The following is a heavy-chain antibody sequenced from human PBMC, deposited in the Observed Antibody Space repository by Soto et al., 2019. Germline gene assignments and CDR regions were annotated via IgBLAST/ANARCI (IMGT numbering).Heavy chain of an antibody. CDR2: INPGNGNT. CDR3: ARGGDIVVVAADYGMDV. V-gene: IGHV1-3*01. Sequence: ASVKVSCKASGYTFTNYALHWVRQAPGQRLEWMGWINPGNGNTKSSQKFQGRVTITRDTSASTAYMELSSLRSEDTAVYYCARGGDIVVVAADYGMDVWGQGTTVTVSS. D-gene: IGHD2-15*01. CDR1: GYTFTNYA. J-gene: IGHJ6*02.